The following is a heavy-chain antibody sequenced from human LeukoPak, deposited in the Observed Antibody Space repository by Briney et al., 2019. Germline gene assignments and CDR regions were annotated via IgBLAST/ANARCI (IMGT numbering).Heavy chain of an antibody. V-gene: IGHV1-24*01. Sequence: ASGKVSCKVSGVSLSATSIHWVRQAPGQWLEWMGGFDPEDGESIFAQRFQGRFSMTEDTSTDTAYMELRSLRLEDTAVYYCATADKWELLDYWGQGTLVTVSS. CDR3: ATADKWELLDY. CDR1: GVSLSATS. D-gene: IGHD1-26*01. J-gene: IGHJ4*02. CDR2: FDPEDGES.